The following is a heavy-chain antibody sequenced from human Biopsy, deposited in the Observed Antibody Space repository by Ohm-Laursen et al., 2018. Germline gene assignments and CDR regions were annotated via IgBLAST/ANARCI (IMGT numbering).Heavy chain of an antibody. CDR1: GESFNGYY. CDR2: INHSGRT. Sequence: SETLSLTCAVYGESFNGYYWSWIRQAPGKGLEWIGEINHSGRTNYNPSPKSRVTISVDTSKNQFSLKVRIVTAADTAVYYCVRGVDYYDPYHYYALDVWGQGTTVTVSS. CDR3: VRGVDYYDPYHYYALDV. J-gene: IGHJ6*02. V-gene: IGHV4-34*01. D-gene: IGHD3-22*01.